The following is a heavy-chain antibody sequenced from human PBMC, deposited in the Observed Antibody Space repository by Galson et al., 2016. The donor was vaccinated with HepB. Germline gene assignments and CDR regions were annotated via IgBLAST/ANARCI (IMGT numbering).Heavy chain of an antibody. CDR1: GFIVSSND. CDR3: ATYLGGIVRASDY. J-gene: IGHJ4*02. CDR2: VYYSGST. V-gene: IGHV4-59*04. D-gene: IGHD1-26*01. Sequence: LRLSCAASGFIVSSNDMSWVRQAPGKGLEWIGNVYYSGSTYYNPYLKSRVTISVDTSKNQFSRKLTSVTAADTAVYYCATYLGGIVRASDYWGQGTLVTVSS.